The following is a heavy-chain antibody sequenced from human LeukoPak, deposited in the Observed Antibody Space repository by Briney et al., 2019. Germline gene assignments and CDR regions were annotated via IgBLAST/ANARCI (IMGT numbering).Heavy chain of an antibody. CDR1: GGSISSYY. CDR3: ARRGYYYYYFDY. V-gene: IGHV4-59*12. J-gene: IGHJ4*02. D-gene: IGHD3-22*01. CDR2: MYYSGST. Sequence: KPSETLSLTCTVSGGSISSYYWSWIRQPPGKGLEWIGYMYYSGSTNYNPSLKSRVTISVDTSKNQFSLKLSSVTAADTAVYYCARRGYYYYYFDYWGQGTLVTVSS.